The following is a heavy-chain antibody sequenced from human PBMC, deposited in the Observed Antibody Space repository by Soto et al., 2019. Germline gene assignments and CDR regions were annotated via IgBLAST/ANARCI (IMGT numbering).Heavy chain of an antibody. J-gene: IGHJ6*02. CDR1: GFTFSSYA. D-gene: IGHD3-10*01. CDR3: AKDLYYGSGTLPYYYYGMDV. V-gene: IGHV3-23*01. CDR2: ISGSGGST. Sequence: AGSLRLSCAASGFTFSSYAMSWVRQAQGKGLEWVSAISGSGGSTYYADSVKGRFTISRDNSKNTLYLQMNSLRAEDTAVYYCAKDLYYGSGTLPYYYYGMDVWGQGTTVTVSS.